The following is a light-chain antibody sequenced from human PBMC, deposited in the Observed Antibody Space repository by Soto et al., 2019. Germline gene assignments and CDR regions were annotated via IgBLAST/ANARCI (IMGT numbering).Light chain of an antibody. CDR2: GAS. V-gene: IGKV3-15*01. J-gene: IGKJ3*01. CDR3: QQRSDWPVT. Sequence: EIVMTHSPATLSVSPGEGATLSCRASQSVSSNFAWYQQKPGQAPRLLIYGASTRATGIPDRFSGSGSGTDFTLTISSLEPEDFAVYYCQQRSDWPVTFGPGTKVDIK. CDR1: QSVSSN.